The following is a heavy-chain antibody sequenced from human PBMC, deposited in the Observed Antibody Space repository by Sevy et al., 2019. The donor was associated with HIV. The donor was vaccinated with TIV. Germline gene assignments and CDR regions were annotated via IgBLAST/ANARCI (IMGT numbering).Heavy chain of an antibody. J-gene: IGHJ4*02. CDR3: AITKDYYENSGNPFDY. CDR1: GYSLSNLA. V-gene: IGHV1-24*01. CDR2: FDPEDGET. Sequence: ASVKVSCKVSGYSLSNLAMHWVRQAPGKGLEWMGTFDPEDGETIYAQNFQGRVTLTGDTSTDTAYMELSSLRSEDTAVFYCAITKDYYENSGNPFDYWGQGTLVTVSS. D-gene: IGHD3-22*01.